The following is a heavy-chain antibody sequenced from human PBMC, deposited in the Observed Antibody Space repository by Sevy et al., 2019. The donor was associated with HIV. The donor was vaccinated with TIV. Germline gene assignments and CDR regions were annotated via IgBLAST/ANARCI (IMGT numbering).Heavy chain of an antibody. CDR2: IYYSGST. Sequence: SESLSLTCTVSGGSVSSGSYYWSWIRQPPGKGLEWIGYIYYSGSTNYNPSLKSRVTISVDTSKNQFSLKLSSVTAADTAVYYCAREWENSGYYNWFDPWGQGTLVTVSS. V-gene: IGHV4-61*01. D-gene: IGHD5-12*01. CDR1: GGSVSSGSYY. J-gene: IGHJ5*02. CDR3: AREWENSGYYNWFDP.